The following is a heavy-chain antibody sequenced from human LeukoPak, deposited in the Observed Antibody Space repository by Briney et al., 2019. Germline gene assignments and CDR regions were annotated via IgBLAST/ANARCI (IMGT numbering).Heavy chain of an antibody. J-gene: IGHJ4*02. V-gene: IGHV3-23*01. CDR2: ISGSGGST. CDR1: GFTFSSYA. D-gene: IGHD1-26*01. Sequence: GGSLRLSCAASGFTFSSYAMSWVRQAPGKGLEWVSAISGSGGSTYYADSVKDRFTISRDNSKNTLYLQMNSLRAEDTAVYYCAKDPPGIVGATGPPGYWGQGTLVTVSS. CDR3: AKDPPGIVGATGPPGY.